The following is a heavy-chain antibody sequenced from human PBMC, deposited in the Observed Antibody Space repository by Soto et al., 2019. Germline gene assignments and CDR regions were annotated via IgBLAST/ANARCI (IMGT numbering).Heavy chain of an antibody. CDR1: GYTFTSYG. V-gene: IGHV1-18*01. J-gene: IGHJ6*01. CDR3: ARFTSTDFWSGSEYYGMDV. D-gene: IGHD3-3*01. Sequence: QVQLVQSGAEVKKPGASVKVSCKASGYTFTSYGISWVRQAPGQGLEWMGWISAYNGNTNYAQKLQCRVTMTTDTSTSTAYMELRSLRSDDTAVYYCARFTSTDFWSGSEYYGMDVWGQGTTVTVSS. CDR2: ISAYNGNT.